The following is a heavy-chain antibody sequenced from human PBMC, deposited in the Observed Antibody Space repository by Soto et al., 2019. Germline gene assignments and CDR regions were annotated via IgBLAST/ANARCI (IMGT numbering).Heavy chain of an antibody. CDR1: GDSVSSNSAA. Sequence: PSQTLSLTCAISGDSVSSNSAAWNWIRQSPSRGLEWLGRTYDRSKWYNDYAVSVKSRITINPDTSKNQFSLQLNSVTPEDTAVYYCVRVRIAAPPGDAFDIWGQGTMVTVSS. V-gene: IGHV6-1*01. D-gene: IGHD6-6*01. CDR2: TYDRSKWYN. J-gene: IGHJ3*02. CDR3: VRVRIAAPPGDAFDI.